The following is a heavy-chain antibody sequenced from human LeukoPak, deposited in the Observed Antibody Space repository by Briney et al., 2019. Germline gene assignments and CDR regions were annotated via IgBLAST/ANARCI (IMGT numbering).Heavy chain of an antibody. J-gene: IGHJ4*02. CDR2: IYPGDSDT. D-gene: IGHD5-18*01. Sequence: GESLKISCKGSGYSFTTYWIAWVRQMPGKGLEWMGIIYPGDSDTRYSPSFQGQVTISADKSISTAYLQWSSLKASDTALYYCARPRRYSYDFDYWGQGTLVTVSS. V-gene: IGHV5-51*01. CDR1: GYSFTTYW. CDR3: ARPRRYSYDFDY.